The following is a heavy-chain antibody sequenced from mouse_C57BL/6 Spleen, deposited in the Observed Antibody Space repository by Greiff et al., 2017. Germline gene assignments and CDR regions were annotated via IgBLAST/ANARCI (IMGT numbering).Heavy chain of an antibody. CDR2: INPNNGGT. D-gene: IGHD2-4*01. Sequence: VQLQQSGPELVKPGASVKIPCKASGYTFTDYNMDWVKQSHGESLEWIGDINPNNGGTNYNQKFKGKATLTVDKSSITAYMGLRSLTSEDTAVYYCAGGGGDYDRFDYWGQGTTLTVSS. J-gene: IGHJ2*01. CDR1: GYTFTDYN. CDR3: AGGGGDYDRFDY. V-gene: IGHV1-18*01.